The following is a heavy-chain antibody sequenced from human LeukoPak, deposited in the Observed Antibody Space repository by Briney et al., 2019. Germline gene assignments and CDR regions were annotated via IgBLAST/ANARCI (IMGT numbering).Heavy chain of an antibody. CDR3: AREGGYCTNGVCYRDGYFDY. D-gene: IGHD2-8*01. J-gene: IGHJ4*02. CDR2: IYPGDSDT. CDR1: GYRFTSYW. Sequence: GESLKISCKGSGYRFTSYWIGWVRQMPGKGLEWMGIIYPGDSDTRYSPSFQGQVTISADKSISTAYLQWSSLKASDTAMYYCAREGGYCTNGVCYRDGYFDYWGQGTLVTVSS. V-gene: IGHV5-51*01.